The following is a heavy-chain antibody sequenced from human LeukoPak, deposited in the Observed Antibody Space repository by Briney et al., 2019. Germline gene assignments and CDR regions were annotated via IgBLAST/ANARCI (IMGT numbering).Heavy chain of an antibody. D-gene: IGHD5-18*01. CDR3: AGAGDTAWDFDY. CDR2: IYYSGST. V-gene: IGHV4-39*07. J-gene: IGHJ4*02. CDR1: GGSISSSSYY. Sequence: SETLSLTCTVSGGSISSSSYYWGWIRQPPGKGLEWIGSIYYSGSTYYNPSLKSRVTISVDTSKNQFSLKLSSVTAADTAAYYCAGAGDTAWDFDYWGQGTLVTVSS.